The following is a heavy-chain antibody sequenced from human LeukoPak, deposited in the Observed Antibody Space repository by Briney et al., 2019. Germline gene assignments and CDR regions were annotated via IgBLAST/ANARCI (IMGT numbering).Heavy chain of an antibody. D-gene: IGHD6-19*01. J-gene: IGHJ4*02. CDR2: ISYDGSNK. Sequence: GRSLRLSCAASGFTFISYGMHWVRQAPGKGLEWVSVISYDGSNKYYADSVKGRFTISRDNSKNTLYLQMNSLRAEDTAVYYCAKDVAVAGFYYFDYWGQATLVTVSS. V-gene: IGHV3-30*18. CDR1: GFTFISYG. CDR3: AKDVAVAGFYYFDY.